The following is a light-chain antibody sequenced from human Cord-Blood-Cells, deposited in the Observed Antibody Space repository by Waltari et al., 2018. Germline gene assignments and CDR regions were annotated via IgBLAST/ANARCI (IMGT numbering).Light chain of an antibody. CDR2: KDS. Sequence: SYELTQPPSVSVSPGQTARITCSGDALPKQYAYRYQQKPGQAPVLVIYKDSERPSGIPERFSGSSSGTTVTLTISGVQAEDEADYYCQSADSSGTSWVFGGGTKLTVL. CDR3: QSADSSGTSWV. CDR1: ALPKQY. J-gene: IGLJ3*02. V-gene: IGLV3-25*03.